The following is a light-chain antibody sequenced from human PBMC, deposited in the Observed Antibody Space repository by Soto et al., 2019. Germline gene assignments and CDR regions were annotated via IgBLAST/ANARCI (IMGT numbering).Light chain of an antibody. CDR2: LGS. CDR1: QSLLHSNGYNY. V-gene: IGKV2-28*01. CDR3: MQALQTPYT. J-gene: IGKJ2*01. Sequence: DIVMTQSPLSLPVTPGEPASISCRSSQSLLHSNGYNYLDWYLQKPGQSPQLLIYLGSNRASGVPDRVSGSGSGTDFTLKISRGEAEDVGVYYCMQALQTPYTFGQGTKLEIK.